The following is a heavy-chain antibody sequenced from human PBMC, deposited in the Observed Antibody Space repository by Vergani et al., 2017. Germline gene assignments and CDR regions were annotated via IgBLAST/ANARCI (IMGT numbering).Heavy chain of an antibody. CDR3: AHAKRGLDAFDI. Sequence: QITLKESGPTLVKPTQTLTLTCTFSGFSLSTSGVGVGWIRQPPGKALEWLALIYWNDDKRYSPSLKSRLTITKDTSKNQVVLTMTNMDPVDTATYYCAHAKRGLDAFDIWGQGTMVTVSS. J-gene: IGHJ3*02. CDR2: IYWNDDK. V-gene: IGHV2-5*01. CDR1: GFSLSTSGVG. D-gene: IGHD3-10*01.